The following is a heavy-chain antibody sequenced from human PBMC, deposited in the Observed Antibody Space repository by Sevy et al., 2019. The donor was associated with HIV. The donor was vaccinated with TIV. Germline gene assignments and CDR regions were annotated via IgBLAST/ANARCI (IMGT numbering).Heavy chain of an antibody. D-gene: IGHD6-19*01. CDR3: AREGIAVAGIGYYFDN. CDR1: GFTFSSYG. Sequence: GGSLRLSCAASGFTFSSYGMHWVRQAPGKGLEWVAIIWYDGSNKKYADSVKGRFSISRDNSKNTLYLQMNSLRAEDTAVYYCAREGIAVAGIGYYFDNWGQGTLVTVSS. J-gene: IGHJ4*02. V-gene: IGHV3-33*01. CDR2: IWYDGSNK.